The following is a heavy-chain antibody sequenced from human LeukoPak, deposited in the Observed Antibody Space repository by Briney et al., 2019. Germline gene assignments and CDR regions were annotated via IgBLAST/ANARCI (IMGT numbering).Heavy chain of an antibody. V-gene: IGHV1-8*03. CDR3: ARGTTVTTYVDY. CDR1: GYTFTSYD. CDR2: MNPNSGNT. D-gene: IGHD4-17*01. J-gene: IGHJ4*02. Sequence: ASVKVSCKASGYTFTSYDINWVRQATGQGLEWMGWMNPNSGNTGYAQKFQGRVTITRNTSISTAYMELSSLRSDDTAVYYCARGTTVTTYVDYWGQGTLVTVSS.